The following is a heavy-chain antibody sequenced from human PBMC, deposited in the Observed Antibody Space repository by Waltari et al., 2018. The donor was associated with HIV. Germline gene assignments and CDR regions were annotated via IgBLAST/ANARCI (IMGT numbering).Heavy chain of an antibody. Sequence: QVQLPESGPGLVKPSQTLSLTCTVSGGSISSGSFYWNWIRQPAGKGLEWIGRIYTSGSTKYNPSLKSRVTISVDTSKNQFSLKLNSVTAADTAVYYCARAEGGNSGVHFDYWGQGTLVTVSS. CDR1: GGSISSGSFY. J-gene: IGHJ4*02. CDR2: IYTSGST. CDR3: ARAEGGNSGVHFDY. V-gene: IGHV4-61*02. D-gene: IGHD2-21*02.